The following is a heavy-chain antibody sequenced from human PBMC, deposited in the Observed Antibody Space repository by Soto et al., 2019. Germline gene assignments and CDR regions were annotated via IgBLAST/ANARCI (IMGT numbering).Heavy chain of an antibody. V-gene: IGHV4-59*01. Sequence: PSETLSLTCTVSGDSIRNYFWNWIRLSPGKGLEWIGYMFYSGSTSYNPSLQSRVTISVDMSRSQFSLKLNSLTAADTAVYYCAGDSRGLGYDFGPLDYWGHGILVTVSS. CDR3: AGDSRGLGYDFGPLDY. CDR2: MFYSGST. J-gene: IGHJ4*01. CDR1: GDSIRNYF. D-gene: IGHD5-12*01.